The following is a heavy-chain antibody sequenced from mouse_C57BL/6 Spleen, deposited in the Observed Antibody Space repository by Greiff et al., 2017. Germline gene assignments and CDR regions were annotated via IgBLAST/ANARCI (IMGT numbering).Heavy chain of an antibody. J-gene: IGHJ4*01. V-gene: IGHV6-3*01. CDR2: IRLKSDNYAT. CDR1: GFTFSNYW. Sequence: EVKVEESGGGLVQPGGSMKLSCVASGFTFSNYWMNWVRQSPEKGLEWVAQIRLKSDNYATHYAEAVKGRFTSSRDDSKSSVYLQMNNLRAEDTGIYYCTEAMDYWGQGTSVTVSS. CDR3: TEAMDY.